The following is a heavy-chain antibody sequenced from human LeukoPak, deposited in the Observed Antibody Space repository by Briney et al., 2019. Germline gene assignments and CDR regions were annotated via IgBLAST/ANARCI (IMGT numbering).Heavy chain of an antibody. D-gene: IGHD6-6*01. V-gene: IGHV4-4*07. CDR3: ARDTARAAYSSSYYFDY. CDR2: IYTSGST. CDR1: GGSISSYY. Sequence: SETLSLTCTVSGGSISSYYWGWIRQPAGKGLEWIGRIYTSGSTNYNPSLKSRVTMSVDTSKNQFSLKLSSVTAADTAVYYCARDTARAAYSSSYYFDYWGQGTLVTVSS. J-gene: IGHJ4*02.